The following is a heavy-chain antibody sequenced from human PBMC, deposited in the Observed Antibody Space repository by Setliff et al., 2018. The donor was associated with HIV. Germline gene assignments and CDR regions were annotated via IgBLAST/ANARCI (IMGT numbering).Heavy chain of an antibody. CDR2: IHHSGST. CDR1: GYSISRGYY. CDR3: ARGGFTMAFDP. J-gene: IGHJ5*02. D-gene: IGHD3-10*01. Sequence: NPSETLSLTCSVSGYSISRGYYWGWIRQPPGKGLEWIGSIHHSGSTYYNPSLKSRVTISVDTSKNQFSLNLSSVTAADTAVYSCARGGFTMAFDPWGQGTLVTVSS. V-gene: IGHV4-38-2*02.